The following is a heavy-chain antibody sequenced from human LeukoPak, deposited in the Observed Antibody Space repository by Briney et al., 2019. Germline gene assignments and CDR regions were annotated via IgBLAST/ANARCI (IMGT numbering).Heavy chain of an antibody. CDR2: ISDTGGST. Sequence: PGGSLRLSCAASGITFSSYAMSWVRQAPGKGLEWVSVISDTGGSTHYTDSVKGRFTISRDNSKNTLYLQMNSPRAEDTAVYYSASSLRFLECFISWGQGTLVTVSS. CDR3: ASSLRFLECFIS. CDR1: GITFSSYA. V-gene: IGHV3-23*01. J-gene: IGHJ5*02. D-gene: IGHD3-3*01.